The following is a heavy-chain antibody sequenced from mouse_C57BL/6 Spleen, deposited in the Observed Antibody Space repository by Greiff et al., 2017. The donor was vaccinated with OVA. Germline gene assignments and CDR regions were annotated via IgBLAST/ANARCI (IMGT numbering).Heavy chain of an antibody. Sequence: VQLQQPGAELVKPGASVKLSCKASGYTFTSYWMHWVKQRPGQGLEWIGMIHPNSGSTNYNEKFKSKATLTVDKSSSTAYMQLSSLTSEDSAVYYCARDSSGYGRFAYWGQGTLVTVSA. D-gene: IGHD3-2*02. V-gene: IGHV1-64*01. CDR1: GYTFTSYW. CDR3: ARDSSGYGRFAY. CDR2: IHPNSGST. J-gene: IGHJ3*01.